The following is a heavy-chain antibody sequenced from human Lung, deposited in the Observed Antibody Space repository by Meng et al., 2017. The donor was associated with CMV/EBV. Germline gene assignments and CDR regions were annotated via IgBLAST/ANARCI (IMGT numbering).Heavy chain of an antibody. Sequence: QVQLQQSGPGLVKPSQPLTLPVAFSGDIVSSNSAAWHWIRQSPSRGLEWLGRTYYRSKWYHEYAVSVKSRITISPDTPKNQFSLQLNSMTPEDTAVYYCARGINGGCGDWGQGTLVTVSS. CDR2: TYYRSKWYH. D-gene: IGHD4-23*01. CDR3: ARGINGGCGD. J-gene: IGHJ4*02. CDR1: GDIVSSNSAA. V-gene: IGHV6-1*01.